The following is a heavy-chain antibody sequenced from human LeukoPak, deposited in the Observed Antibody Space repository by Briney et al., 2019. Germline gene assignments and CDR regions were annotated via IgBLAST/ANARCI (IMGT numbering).Heavy chain of an antibody. CDR2: ISGSGTST. CDR3: EGTYYYDRSDDY. V-gene: IGHV3-23*01. Sequence: GGFLRLSCAASGFTFRSYAMSWVRQAPGKGLEWVLAISGSGTSTYYADYVKGRFTTSRDNSKNTLYLQMNSLRAEDTAVYYCEGTYYYDRSDDYWGQGTLVTVSS. CDR1: GFTFRSYA. J-gene: IGHJ4*02. D-gene: IGHD3-22*01.